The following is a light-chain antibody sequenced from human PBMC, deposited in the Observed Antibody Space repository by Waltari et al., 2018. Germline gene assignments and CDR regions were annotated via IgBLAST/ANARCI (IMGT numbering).Light chain of an antibody. Sequence: ETVMTQSPTTLSLSPGDRATLPCRASHSFSTNLAWYQQKPGQAPRLLIYGASIRATGVPARFSGRGAGTEFTLTISSLQSEDFAVYYCQQYNNWPPYLFGQGSQLEI. J-gene: IGKJ2*01. CDR1: HSFSTN. CDR3: QQYNNWPPYL. CDR2: GAS. V-gene: IGKV3D-15*01.